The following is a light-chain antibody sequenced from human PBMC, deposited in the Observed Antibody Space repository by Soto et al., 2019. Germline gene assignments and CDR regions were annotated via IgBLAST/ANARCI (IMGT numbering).Light chain of an antibody. V-gene: IGLV2-14*01. Sequence: QSALTQPASVSGSPGQSITISCTGTSSDVGGYKYVSWYQHHPGKAPKLMIYEVSNRPSGVSDRFSGSKSGNTASLTISGLLAEDEADYYCTSYTSTSTYVFGTGTKLTVL. CDR2: EVS. CDR1: SSDVGGYKY. CDR3: TSYTSTSTYV. J-gene: IGLJ1*01.